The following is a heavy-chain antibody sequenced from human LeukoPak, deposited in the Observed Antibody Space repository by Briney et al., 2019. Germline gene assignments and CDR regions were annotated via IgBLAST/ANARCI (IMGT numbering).Heavy chain of an antibody. V-gene: IGHV3-23*01. CDR2: ISGGGGST. Sequence: GGSLRLSCVDSGFTFSSYGMSWVRQAPGKGLEWVSGISGGGGSTYYADSAKGRFTISRDNSKNTIYLQLNSLRAEDTAVYYCAKGMTYYYDGSGYKKNYYYYYYMDVWGKGTTVTVSS. CDR1: GFTFSSYG. CDR3: AKGMTYYYDGSGYKKNYYYYYYMDV. J-gene: IGHJ6*03. D-gene: IGHD3-22*01.